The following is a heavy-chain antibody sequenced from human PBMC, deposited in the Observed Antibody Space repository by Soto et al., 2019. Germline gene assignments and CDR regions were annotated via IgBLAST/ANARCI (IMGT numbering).Heavy chain of an antibody. V-gene: IGHV3-15*01. CDR2: IQSKTDGGTI. Sequence: GGSLRLSCAASGFTFSNAWMSWVRQAPGQGLEWVGHIQSKTDGGTIDYAAPVKGRFIISRDDSKNTLYVQMNSLKTEDTAVYYCTTRSSGHAHYYYYGMDVWGQGTTVTVSS. D-gene: IGHD6-19*01. CDR3: TTRSSGHAHYYYYGMDV. CDR1: GFTFSNAW. J-gene: IGHJ6*02.